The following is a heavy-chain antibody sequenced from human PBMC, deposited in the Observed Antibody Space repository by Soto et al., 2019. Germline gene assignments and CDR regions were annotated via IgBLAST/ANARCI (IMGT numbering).Heavy chain of an antibody. CDR2: ISISTGDT. Sequence: QVQLVQSGAEVKKPGASVTVSCKASGYTFSTYLIAWVRQAPGQGLEWMGWISISTGDTDYAQNRQGRVTLTTDKSSSTAYMELRSLRPDDTALYYCARDGPGRPYGMDVWGQGTPVIVSS. CDR3: ARDGPGRPYGMDV. D-gene: IGHD6-6*01. CDR1: GYTFSTYL. J-gene: IGHJ6*02. V-gene: IGHV1-18*01.